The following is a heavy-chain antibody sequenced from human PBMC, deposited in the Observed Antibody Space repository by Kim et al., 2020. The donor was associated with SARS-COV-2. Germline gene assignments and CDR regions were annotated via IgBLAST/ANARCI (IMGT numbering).Heavy chain of an antibody. D-gene: IGHD2-2*01. V-gene: IGHV3-23*01. Sequence: GGSLRLSCAASGFTFSSYVMSWVRQAPGKGLEWVSAISGSGGSTYYADSVKGRFTISRDNSKNTLYLQMNSLRAEDTAVYYCAKDWDIVVVPAAIVLGGMDVWGQGTTVTVSS. J-gene: IGHJ6*02. CDR2: ISGSGGST. CDR1: GFTFSSYV. CDR3: AKDWDIVVVPAAIVLGGMDV.